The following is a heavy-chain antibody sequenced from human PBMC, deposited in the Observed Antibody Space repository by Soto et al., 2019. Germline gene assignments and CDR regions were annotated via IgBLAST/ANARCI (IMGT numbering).Heavy chain of an antibody. CDR2: MYYPGGT. J-gene: IGHJ6*02. Sequence: SETLSLTCNVSGGSIRNSKYYWGWVRQPPGRGLEWIGSMYYPGGTYYFPSLKSRATISGDASKNQFSLKLSSVTAADTAVYYCARNFLYHEAWTSYAMDVWGQVTTVTVSS. V-gene: IGHV4-39*01. CDR3: ARNFLYHEAWTSYAMDV. D-gene: IGHD5-12*01. CDR1: GGSIRNSKYY.